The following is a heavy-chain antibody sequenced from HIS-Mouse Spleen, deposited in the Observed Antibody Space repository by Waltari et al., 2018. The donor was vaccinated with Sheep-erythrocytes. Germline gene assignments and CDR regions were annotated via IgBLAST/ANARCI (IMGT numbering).Heavy chain of an antibody. J-gene: IGHJ4*02. Sequence: EVQLVESGGGLVQPGRSLRLSCAASGFSFDDYAMHWVRQAPGEVLGLFSGISWISGSIGYSDSAKGLYTSSRDNAKNPRYLQMHSLGAEDTALYYCAKDISRNIVVVPASVGDYWGQGTLVTVSS. D-gene: IGHD2-2*01. CDR1: GFSFDDYA. CDR3: AKDISRNIVVVPASVGDY. V-gene: IGHV3-9*01. CDR2: ISWISGSI.